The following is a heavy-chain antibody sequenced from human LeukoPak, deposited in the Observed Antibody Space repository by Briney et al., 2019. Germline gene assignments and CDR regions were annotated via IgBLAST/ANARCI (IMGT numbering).Heavy chain of an antibody. Sequence: SETLSLTCTVSTGSISSYFWGWVRQPAGKGLECIGRIYTTGMTHYNPSLKSRLTMSIDTSKNQFSLTLRSVTAADTAVYYCGRQGYTASYFFVDYWSQGTLVAVS. J-gene: IGHJ4*02. CDR2: IYTTGMT. CDR3: GRQGYTASYFFVDY. V-gene: IGHV4-4*07. CDR1: TGSISSYF. D-gene: IGHD1-26*01.